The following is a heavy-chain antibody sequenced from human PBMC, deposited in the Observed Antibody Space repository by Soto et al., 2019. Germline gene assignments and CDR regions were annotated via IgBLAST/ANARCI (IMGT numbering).Heavy chain of an antibody. V-gene: IGHV1-69*01. CDR3: ARGEHRYDGGGYDYGADY. CDR2: IIPLFGAA. Sequence: QVQLVQSGAEVKKPGSSVKVSCKATGGVFSSYVTSWVRQAPGQGLVWMGEIIPLFGAANYAQQFQGRVTIIADESTNTAYMELSRLRTDDTAVYYCARGEHRYDGGGYDYGADYWGQGTLVTVSS. CDR1: GGVFSSYV. D-gene: IGHD3-16*01. J-gene: IGHJ4*02.